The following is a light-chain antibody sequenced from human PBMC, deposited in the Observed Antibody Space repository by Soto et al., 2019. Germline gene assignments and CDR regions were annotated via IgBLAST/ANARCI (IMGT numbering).Light chain of an antibody. CDR3: QQYGSSPDT. CDR2: GAS. CDR1: QNVDNAY. Sequence: DIVLTQSPGTLSLSPGETATLSCRASQNVDNAYVAWYQQRPGQAPRLLIHGASTRATGIPDRFGGSGSGTDFALSVSRLEPEDFAVYYCQQYGSSPDTFGQGTKLEIK. J-gene: IGKJ2*01. V-gene: IGKV3-20*01.